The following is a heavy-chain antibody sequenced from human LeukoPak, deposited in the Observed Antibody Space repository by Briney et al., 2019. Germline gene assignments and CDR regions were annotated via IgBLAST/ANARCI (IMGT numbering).Heavy chain of an antibody. CDR3: ARAASITIFGVALGFDP. CDR2: ISSSGSSI. J-gene: IGHJ5*02. CDR1: GFTFSRYE. Sequence: PGGSLRLSCAASGFTFSRYEMNWVRQAPGKGLEWVSYISSSGSSIYYADSVKGRFTISRDNAKNSLYLQMNSLRAEDTAVYYCARAASITIFGVALGFDPWGRGTLVTVSS. D-gene: IGHD3-3*01. V-gene: IGHV3-48*03.